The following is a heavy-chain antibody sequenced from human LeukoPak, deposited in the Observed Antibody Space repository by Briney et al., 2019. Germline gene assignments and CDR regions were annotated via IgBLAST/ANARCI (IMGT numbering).Heavy chain of an antibody. D-gene: IGHD2-2*01. J-gene: IGHJ4*02. CDR1: GDSISNYY. CDR2: IYSSGST. CDR3: AREPGYCSSTSCYPGGFDY. Sequence: SETLSLTCTVSGDSISNYYWSWIRQPAGKGLEWIGRIYSSGSTNYNPSLRSRVTMSVDTSKNQFSLKLSSVTAADTAVYYCAREPGYCSSTSCYPGGFDYWGQGTLVTVSS. V-gene: IGHV4-4*07.